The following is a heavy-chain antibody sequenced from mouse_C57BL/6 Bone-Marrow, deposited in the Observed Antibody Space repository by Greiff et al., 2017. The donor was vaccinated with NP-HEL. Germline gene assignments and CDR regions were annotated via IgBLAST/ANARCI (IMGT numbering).Heavy chain of an antibody. Sequence: EVQLQQSGAELVRPGASVKLSCTVSGFNIKDDYMHWVKQRPEQGLEWIGWIDPENGDTEYASKFQGKATITADTSSNTAYLQLSSLTSEDTAVYYCTTGGSSPYAMYYGGQGTSVTVSS. D-gene: IGHD1-1*01. J-gene: IGHJ4*01. V-gene: IGHV14-4*01. CDR1: GFNIKDDY. CDR3: TTGGSSPYAMYY. CDR2: IDPENGDT.